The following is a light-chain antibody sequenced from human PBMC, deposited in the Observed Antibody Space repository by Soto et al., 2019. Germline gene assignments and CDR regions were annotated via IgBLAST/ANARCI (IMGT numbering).Light chain of an antibody. Sequence: QAVVTQPPSASGTPGRRVTISCSGSSSNIGSNYVYWYQQLPGTAPKLLIYRNNQRPSGVPDRFSGSKSGTSASLAISGLRSEDEADYYCAAWDDSLSGRVFGGGTKVTVL. CDR3: AAWDDSLSGRV. J-gene: IGLJ2*01. CDR1: SSNIGSNY. V-gene: IGLV1-47*01. CDR2: RNN.